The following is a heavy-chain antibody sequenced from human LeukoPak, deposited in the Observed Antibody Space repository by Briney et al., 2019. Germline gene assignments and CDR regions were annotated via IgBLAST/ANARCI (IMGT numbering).Heavy chain of an antibody. CDR3: ARAIGVVDCGTQTCYPYHFDK. V-gene: IGHV3-66*01. CDR1: GFSVRGSF. D-gene: IGHD2-21*01. CDR2: LSNTENS. J-gene: IGHJ4*02. Sequence: GGSLRLSCAASGFSVRGSFMNWVRQAPGKGLEWVSLLSNTENSFYADSVKGRFTLSRDISNNTLYLHMHSLRGEDTAVYFCARAIGVVDCGTQTCYPYHFDKWGRGTLVTVSS.